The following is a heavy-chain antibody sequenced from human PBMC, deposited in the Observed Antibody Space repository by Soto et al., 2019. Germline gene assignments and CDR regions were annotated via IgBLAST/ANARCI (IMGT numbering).Heavy chain of an antibody. Sequence: QVQLVQSGAEVKRPGSSVKVSFKASGETFNFYSINWVRQAPGLGLEWMGRVNPIVSMSNYAQKFQGRVTMTADKSTSTAYMQLSSLRSEDTAIYYCASSYGSGYRAFDYWGQGALVTVSS. CDR2: VNPIVSMS. D-gene: IGHD3-10*01. CDR1: GETFNFYS. J-gene: IGHJ4*02. V-gene: IGHV1-69*02. CDR3: ASSYGSGYRAFDY.